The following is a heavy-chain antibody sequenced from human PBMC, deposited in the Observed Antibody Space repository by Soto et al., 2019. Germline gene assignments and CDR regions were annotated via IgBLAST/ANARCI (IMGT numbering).Heavy chain of an antibody. D-gene: IGHD3-10*01. V-gene: IGHV1-2*02. CDR3: ARDHSPMTSGREGRDWFEP. J-gene: IGHJ5*02. Sequence: QVHLVQSGTEVKMPGASVKVSCKASGYRFTDYCLHWMRQAPGQRIEWVGWVNVERGATHYAQSFQGTVAMTRDTSINTAYMKLNSLTSDDTAVYYCARDHSPMTSGREGRDWFEPWGQGTLVTVSS. CDR1: GYRFTDYC. CDR2: VNVERGAT.